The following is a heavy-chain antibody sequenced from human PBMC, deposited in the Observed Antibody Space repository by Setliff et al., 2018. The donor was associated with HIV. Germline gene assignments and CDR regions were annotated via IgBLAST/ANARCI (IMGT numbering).Heavy chain of an antibody. Sequence: PGGSLRLSCAASGFIFSDYSMNWVRQAPGEGLEWVSSISSSGSYIYYADSVKGRFTISRDHATSALYLQMDSLRAEDTALYYCTRSHSTRDAFDIWGQGTMVTVSS. CDR2: ISSSGSYI. CDR3: TRSHSTRDAFDI. J-gene: IGHJ3*02. V-gene: IGHV3-21*01. D-gene: IGHD2-2*01. CDR1: GFIFSDYS.